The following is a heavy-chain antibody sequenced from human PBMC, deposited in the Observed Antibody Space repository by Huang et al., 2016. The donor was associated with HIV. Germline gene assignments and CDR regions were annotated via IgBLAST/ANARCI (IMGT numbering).Heavy chain of an antibody. CDR2: IYPGDSDT. Sequence: EVQLVRSGAEVKKPGESLKISCTGSGFSFTNYWIGWVRQMPGKGLEWMGIIYPGDSDTPYSPSFRGQVTISADKSINTAYLQWNSLKASDSAMYYCARPLLGYSNGYYFDYWGQGTLVTVSS. D-gene: IGHD5-18*01. CDR3: ARPLLGYSNGYYFDY. V-gene: IGHV5-51*03. CDR1: GFSFTNYW. J-gene: IGHJ4*02.